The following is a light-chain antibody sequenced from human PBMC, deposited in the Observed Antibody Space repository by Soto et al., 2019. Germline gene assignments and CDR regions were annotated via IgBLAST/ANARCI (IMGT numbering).Light chain of an antibody. CDR3: QQRSNWLT. CDR1: QSVSSY. CDR2: DAS. J-gene: IGKJ5*01. Sequence: EIVLTQSPATLSLSXGEXXXXSCRASQSVSSYLAWYQQKPGQAPRLLIYDASNRATGIPARFSGSGSGTDFALTISSLEPEDFAVYYCQQRSNWLTFGQGTRLEIK. V-gene: IGKV3-11*01.